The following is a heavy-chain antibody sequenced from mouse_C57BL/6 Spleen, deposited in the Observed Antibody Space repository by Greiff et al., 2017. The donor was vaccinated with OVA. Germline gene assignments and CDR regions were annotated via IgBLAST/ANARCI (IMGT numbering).Heavy chain of an antibody. CDR3: ARSDYGNSAWFAY. Sequence: QVQLQQPGAELVKPGASVKMSCKASGYTFTSYWITWVKQRPGQGLEWIGDIYPGSGSTNYNEQFQSKATLTVDTSSSPAYMQRSSLTSEDSAVYYCARSDYGNSAWFAYWGQGTLVTVSA. J-gene: IGHJ3*01. CDR2: IYPGSGST. V-gene: IGHV1-55*01. CDR1: GYTFTSYW. D-gene: IGHD2-1*01.